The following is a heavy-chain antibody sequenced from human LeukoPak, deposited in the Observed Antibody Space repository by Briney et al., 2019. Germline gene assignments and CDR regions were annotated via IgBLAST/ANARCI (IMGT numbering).Heavy chain of an antibody. CDR1: GFTVSSNY. V-gene: IGHV3-53*01. CDR3: ARDRGRRAAAGYDY. CDR2: IYSGGST. Sequence: GGSLRLSCAASGFTVSSNYMSWVRQAPGKGLEWVSVIYSGGSTYYADSVKGRFTISRDNSKNTLYLQMSSLRAEDTAIYYCARDRGRRAAAGYDYWGQGTLVTVSS. D-gene: IGHD6-13*01. J-gene: IGHJ4*02.